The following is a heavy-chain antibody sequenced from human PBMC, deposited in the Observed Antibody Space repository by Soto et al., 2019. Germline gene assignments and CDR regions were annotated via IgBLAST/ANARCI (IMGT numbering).Heavy chain of an antibody. CDR1: GFTFSIYA. J-gene: IGHJ4*02. D-gene: IGHD3-22*01. V-gene: IGHV3-64D*06. Sequence: EVQLVESGGDLVQPGGSLRLSCSASGFTFSIYAMHWVRQAPGKGLEYVSSISTDGGNTHYADSVKGRFTIPRDNSKKTVYLQMSSLRAEDTAVYYCVKGEYYYDSSGYYPFDYWGQGTLVTVSS. CDR2: ISTDGGNT. CDR3: VKGEYYYDSSGYYPFDY.